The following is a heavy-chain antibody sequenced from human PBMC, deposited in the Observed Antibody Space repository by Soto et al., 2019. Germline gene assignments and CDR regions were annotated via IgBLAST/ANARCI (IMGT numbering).Heavy chain of an antibody. CDR1: GSNFKKFA. D-gene: IGHD6-19*01. J-gene: IGHJ1*01. V-gene: IGHV3-23*01. CDR3: AKADGEQWLIPHLDN. CDR2: ISCCGGST. Sequence: PWGSLRLSCEASGSNFKKFAMGWVRQAPGEGLEWVSGISCCGGSTFYADSVKGRFSLARDDSKNTLSLQLNSLRVEDTAHYYCAKADGEQWLIPHLDNWGQGTQVTVSS.